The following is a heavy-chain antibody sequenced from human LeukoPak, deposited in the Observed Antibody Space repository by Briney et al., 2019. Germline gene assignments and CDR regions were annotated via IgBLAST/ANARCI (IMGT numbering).Heavy chain of an antibody. CDR2: IYYSGST. CDR1: GGSISSYY. J-gene: IGHJ5*02. CDR3: ARDNYNWFDP. V-gene: IGHV4-59*01. Sequence: PSETLSLTCTVSGGSISSYYWSWIRQPPGKGLEWIGYIYYSGSTNYNPSLKSRVTISVDTSKNQFSLKLGSVTAADTAVYYCARDNYNWFDPWGQGTLVTVSS. D-gene: IGHD1-20*01.